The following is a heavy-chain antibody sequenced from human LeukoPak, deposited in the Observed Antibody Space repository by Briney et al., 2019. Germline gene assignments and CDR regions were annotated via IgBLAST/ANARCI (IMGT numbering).Heavy chain of an antibody. D-gene: IGHD2-15*01. Sequence: GASVKVSCKASGYTFTSYDINWVRQATGQGLEWMGWMNPNSGNTGYAQKFQGRVTMTRNTSISTAYMELSSLRSEDTAVYYCAGGYCSGGSCPSNDYYYYGMDVWGQGTTVTVSS. CDR1: GYTFTSYD. V-gene: IGHV1-8*01. J-gene: IGHJ6*02. CDR2: MNPNSGNT. CDR3: AGGYCSGGSCPSNDYYYYGMDV.